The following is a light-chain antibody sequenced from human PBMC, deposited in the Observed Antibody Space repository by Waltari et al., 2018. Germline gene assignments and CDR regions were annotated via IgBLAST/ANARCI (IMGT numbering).Light chain of an antibody. Sequence: MTQSPDTLSMSAWESVSLSCRASRHIGGSLAWYQQKSGQAPRLLFYHAPTRATGVADRFSAAGSGTDFTLTISSLRSEDSAVYYCQQYNDWPPYTFGQGTKLE. CDR2: HAP. J-gene: IGKJ2*01. CDR1: RHIGGS. CDR3: QQYNDWPPYT. V-gene: IGKV3-15*01.